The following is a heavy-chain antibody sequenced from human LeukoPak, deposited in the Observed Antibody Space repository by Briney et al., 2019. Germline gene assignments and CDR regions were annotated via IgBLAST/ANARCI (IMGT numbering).Heavy chain of an antibody. J-gene: IGHJ4*02. CDR2: ISYDGNSK. CDR1: GFTFSTYA. CDR3: ARDRGYSGYDLFDY. V-gene: IGHV3-30-3*01. D-gene: IGHD5-12*01. Sequence: PGGSLRLSCAASGFTFSTYAMHWVRQAPGKGLEWVALISYDGNSKYYADSVKGRFTISRDNSKNTLYLQMNSLRAEDTAVYYCARDRGYSGYDLFDYWGQGTLVTVSS.